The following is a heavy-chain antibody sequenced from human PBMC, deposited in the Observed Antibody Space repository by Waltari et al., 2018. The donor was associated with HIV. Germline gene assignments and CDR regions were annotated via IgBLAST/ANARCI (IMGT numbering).Heavy chain of an antibody. D-gene: IGHD1-20*01. CDR2: VYSNGRT. V-gene: IGHV4-61*02. CDR1: GGSINSDNY. J-gene: IGHJ5*02. CDR3: ARGDCGINCPGYNWFDP. Sequence: QVQLQESGPGLVNPSQTLSLTCTVSGGSINSDNYWTWIRQPAGQGLEWIGRVYSNGRTNYNPSLQSRVTISIDTSNNQFSLNLVSVTAADTAVYFCARGDCGINCPGYNWFDPWGQGTLVTVSS.